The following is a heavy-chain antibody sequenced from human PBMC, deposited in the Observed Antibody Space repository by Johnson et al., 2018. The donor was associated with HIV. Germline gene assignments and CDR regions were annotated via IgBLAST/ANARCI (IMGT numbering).Heavy chain of an antibody. CDR1: GFTFDDYG. CDR3: AKVFGERATFDAFDI. D-gene: IGHD5-24*01. J-gene: IGHJ3*02. Sequence: VLLVESGGGVVRPGGSLRLSCAASGFTFDDYGMSWVRQAPGKGLEWVSGINWNGGSIGYADSVKGRFTISRDNAKNSLYLQMNSLRTEDAAVYYCAKVFGERATFDAFDIWGQGTMVTVSS. CDR2: INWNGGSI. V-gene: IGHV3-20*04.